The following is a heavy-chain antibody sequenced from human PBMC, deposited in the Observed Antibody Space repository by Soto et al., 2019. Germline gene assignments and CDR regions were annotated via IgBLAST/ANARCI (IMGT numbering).Heavy chain of an antibody. J-gene: IGHJ6*02. CDR2: MNPHSGNT. V-gene: IGHV1-8*01. CDR1: GYSFTSYD. Sequence: ASVKVSRKSSGYSFTSYDINWVRQATGQGLEWMGWMNPHSGNTGYAQKFQGRVTMTRSTSISTAYMELSSLRSEDTAMYYCARGSYDVNSYGMDVWGQGTTVTVSS. CDR3: ARGSYDVNSYGMDV. D-gene: IGHD3-10*02.